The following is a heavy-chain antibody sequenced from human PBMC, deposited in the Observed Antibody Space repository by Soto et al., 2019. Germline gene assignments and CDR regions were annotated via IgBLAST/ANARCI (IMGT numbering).Heavy chain of an antibody. J-gene: IGHJ6*02. CDR2: MYSGGST. Sequence: EVQLVESGGGLDQPGGSLRLSCAASGLTDSSNYMSWVRQAPGKGLEWVSVMYSGGSTYYADSVKGRFIISRDNYKNTLYLQMDSLRVEDTAVYYCARDSSLHQPLFYGMDVWGQGTTVTVSS. CDR1: GLTDSSNY. V-gene: IGHV3-66*01. CDR3: ARDSSLHQPLFYGMDV. D-gene: IGHD2-2*01.